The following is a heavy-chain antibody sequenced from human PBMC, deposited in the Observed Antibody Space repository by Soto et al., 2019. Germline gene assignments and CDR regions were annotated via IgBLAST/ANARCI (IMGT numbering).Heavy chain of an antibody. D-gene: IGHD6-13*01. Sequence: ASVKVSCKASGYTFTSYAMHWVRQAPGQRLEWRGWINAGNGNTKYAQKLQGRVTMTTDTSASTAYMELRSLRSDDTAVYYCARWSQQLDYGMDVWGQGTTVTVSS. V-gene: IGHV1-3*01. CDR1: GYTFTSYA. CDR2: INAGNGNT. CDR3: ARWSQQLDYGMDV. J-gene: IGHJ6*02.